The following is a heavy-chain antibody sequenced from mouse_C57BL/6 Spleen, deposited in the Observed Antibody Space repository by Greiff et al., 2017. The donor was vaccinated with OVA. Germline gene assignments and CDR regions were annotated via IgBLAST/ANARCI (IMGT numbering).Heavy chain of an antibody. Sequence: QVQLQQPGAELVRPGSSVKLSCKASGYTFTSYWMHWVKQRPIQGLEWIGNIDPSDSETHYNQKFKDKATLTVDKSSSTAYMQLSSLTSEDSAVYYCASAVDYGSSYPYFGYWGPGTTLTVSS. CDR1: GYTFTSYW. V-gene: IGHV1-52*01. J-gene: IGHJ2*01. CDR3: ASAVDYGSSYPYFGY. CDR2: IDPSDSET. D-gene: IGHD1-1*01.